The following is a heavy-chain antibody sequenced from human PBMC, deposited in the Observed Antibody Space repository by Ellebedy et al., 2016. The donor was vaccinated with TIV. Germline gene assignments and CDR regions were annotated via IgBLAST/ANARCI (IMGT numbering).Heavy chain of an antibody. Sequence: ASVKVSCXASGYTFTSYYMHWVRQAPGQGLEWMGIINPSGGSTSYAQKFQGRVTMTRDTSTSTVYMELSSLRSEDTAVYYCAKEYCSSTSCYKGVFDYWGQGTLVTVSS. CDR3: AKEYCSSTSCYKGVFDY. J-gene: IGHJ4*02. CDR2: INPSGGST. CDR1: GYTFTSYY. V-gene: IGHV1-46*01. D-gene: IGHD2-2*02.